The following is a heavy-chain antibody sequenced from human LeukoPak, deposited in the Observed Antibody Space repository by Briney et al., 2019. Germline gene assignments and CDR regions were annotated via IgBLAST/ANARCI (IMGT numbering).Heavy chain of an antibody. Sequence: GGSLRLSCGGSGFTFKSFSMHWVRQAPGKGLEWVSDISSNSGIKSYADSVKGRFTISRDNAKNSLYLQMNSLRAEDTAVYYCARAYDFWSGPGGYWGQGTLVTVSS. J-gene: IGHJ4*02. CDR2: ISSNSGIK. CDR1: GFTFKSFS. D-gene: IGHD3-3*01. CDR3: ARAYDFWSGPGGY. V-gene: IGHV3-48*01.